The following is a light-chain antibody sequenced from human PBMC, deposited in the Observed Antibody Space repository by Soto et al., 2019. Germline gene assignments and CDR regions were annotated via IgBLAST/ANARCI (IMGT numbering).Light chain of an antibody. Sequence: EIVLTQSPGTLSLPPGEKASLSCLASQSVSSSYLAWYQQKPGQPPRLLIYDSSTRATGFPDRFSGSGSGTDFTLTIIRLEPEDFAVYYCQQYDISPWTFGQGTKVDIK. J-gene: IGKJ1*01. CDR3: QQYDISPWT. V-gene: IGKV3-20*01. CDR2: DSS. CDR1: QSVSSSY.